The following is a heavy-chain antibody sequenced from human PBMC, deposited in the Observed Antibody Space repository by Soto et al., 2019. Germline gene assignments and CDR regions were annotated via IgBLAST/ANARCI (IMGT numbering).Heavy chain of an antibody. CDR2: ISGSGGST. D-gene: IGHD3-22*01. V-gene: IGHV3-23*01. CDR3: AKAEYYYDSSGNNDY. Sequence: LRLSCAASGFTFSSYAMSWVRQAPGKGLEWVSAISGSGGSTYYADSVKGRFTISRDNSKNTLYLQMNSLRAEDTAVYYCAKAEYYYDSSGNNDYWGQGTLVTVSS. J-gene: IGHJ4*02. CDR1: GFTFSSYA.